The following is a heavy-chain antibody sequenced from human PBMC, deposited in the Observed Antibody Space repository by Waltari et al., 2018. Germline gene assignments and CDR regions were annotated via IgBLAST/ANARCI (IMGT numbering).Heavy chain of an antibody. D-gene: IGHD2-21*01. Sequence: QVQLVESGGGVVQPGRSLRLSCAASGFPFSSYGMHWVRQAPGKGLEWVAVIWYDGSNKYYADSGKGRFTISRDNSKNTLYLQMNSLRAEDTAMYYCAKDAICGGDCYGWFDPWGQGTLVTVSS. CDR1: GFPFSSYG. V-gene: IGHV3-30*18. CDR3: AKDAICGGDCYGWFDP. J-gene: IGHJ5*02. CDR2: IWYDGSNK.